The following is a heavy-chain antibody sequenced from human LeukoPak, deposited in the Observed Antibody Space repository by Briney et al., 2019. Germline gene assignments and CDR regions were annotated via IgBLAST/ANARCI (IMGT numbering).Heavy chain of an antibody. CDR3: ARGGESSGWYFDY. J-gene: IGHJ4*02. CDR2: IYYSGST. V-gene: IGHV4-59*01. CDR1: GGSISSYY. Sequence: SETLSLTCTVSGGSISSYYWSWIRQPPGKGLEWIGYIYYSGSTNYNPSLKGRVTISVDTSKNQFSLKLSSVTAADTAVYYCARGGESSGWYFDYWGQGTLVTVSS. D-gene: IGHD6-19*01.